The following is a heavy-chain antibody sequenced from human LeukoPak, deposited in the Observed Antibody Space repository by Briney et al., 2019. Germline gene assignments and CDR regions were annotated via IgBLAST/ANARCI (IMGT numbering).Heavy chain of an antibody. CDR3: ASYCSGGSCHPGMDV. Sequence: SETLSLTCTVSGGSMSSYYWSWIRQPPGKGLEWIGYIYYSGSTNYSPSLKSRVTISVDTSKNQFSLRLSSVTAADTAVYYCASYCSGGSCHPGMDVWGQGTTVTVSS. CDR1: GGSMSSYY. D-gene: IGHD2-15*01. CDR2: IYYSGST. V-gene: IGHV4-59*12. J-gene: IGHJ6*02.